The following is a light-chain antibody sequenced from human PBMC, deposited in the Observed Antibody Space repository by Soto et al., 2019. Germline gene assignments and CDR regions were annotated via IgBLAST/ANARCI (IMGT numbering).Light chain of an antibody. J-gene: IGKJ5*01. V-gene: IGKV3-11*01. CDR2: GAS. CDR3: QQHFNGPLT. CDR1: QSVSGY. Sequence: EIVMAQSPGTLSVFPGERVTLSCRARQSVSGYLAWFQQKPGQAPRLLIYGASNRATGIPARFSGSGSGTDFTLTISSLEPEDFAVYYCQQHFNGPLTFGQGTRLEIK.